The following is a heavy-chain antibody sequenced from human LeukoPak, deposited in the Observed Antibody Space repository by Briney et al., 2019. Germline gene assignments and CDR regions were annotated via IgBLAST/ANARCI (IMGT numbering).Heavy chain of an antibody. CDR1: GFIFSHYG. V-gene: IGHV3-33*05. Sequence: GGSLRLSCATSGFIFSHYGMHWVRQAPGKGLEWVAVIQNDASTENFADSVKGRFTISRDNSKNTVFLQMNSLRVEDTAVYYCARELSQIVWGGLDYGGQGTLVSVSS. D-gene: IGHD2-21*01. J-gene: IGHJ4*02. CDR3: ARELSQIVWGGLDY. CDR2: IQNDASTE.